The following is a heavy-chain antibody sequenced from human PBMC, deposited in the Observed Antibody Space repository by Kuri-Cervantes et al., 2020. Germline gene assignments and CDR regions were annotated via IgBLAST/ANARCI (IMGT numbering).Heavy chain of an antibody. CDR1: GYTFIAYY. CDR2: INPNSGGT. CDR3: ARDHSGGWFDP. D-gene: IGHD1-26*01. J-gene: IGHJ5*02. V-gene: IGHV1-2*02. Sequence: ASVKVSCKASGYTFIAYYLNWVRQAPGQGLEWVGWINPNSGGTNYAPKFQGRVTMTRDTSINTVYMGLTNLRSDDTAIYYCARDHSGGWFDPWGQGVLVTVSS.